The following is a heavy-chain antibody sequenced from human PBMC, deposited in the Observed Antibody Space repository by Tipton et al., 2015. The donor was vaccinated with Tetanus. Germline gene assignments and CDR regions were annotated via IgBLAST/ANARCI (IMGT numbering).Heavy chain of an antibody. J-gene: IGHJ4*02. CDR3: ARRRSIVAGLVD. CDR2: INHSGST. CDR1: GGSFSGYY. Sequence: TLSLTCAVYGGSFSGYYWSWIRQPPGKGLEWIGEINHSGSTNYNPSLKSRVTISVDTSKNQFSLKLSSATAADTAVYYCARRRSIVAGLVDWGQGTLVTVSS. D-gene: IGHD6-19*01. V-gene: IGHV4-34*01.